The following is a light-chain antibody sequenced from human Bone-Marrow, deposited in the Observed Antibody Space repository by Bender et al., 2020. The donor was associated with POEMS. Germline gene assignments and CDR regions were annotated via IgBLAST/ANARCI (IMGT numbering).Light chain of an antibody. CDR2: SNT. V-gene: IGLV1-44*01. Sequence: QSVLTQPPSASGTPGQRVTISCSGSSSNIGTNTVHWYQHLPGTTPKLLIYSNTERPSGVPDRFSGSRSGTSASLAISGLQSEDEADYYCAVWDDSLNGWVFGGGTKLTVL. CDR3: AVWDDSLNGWV. J-gene: IGLJ3*02. CDR1: SSNIGTNT.